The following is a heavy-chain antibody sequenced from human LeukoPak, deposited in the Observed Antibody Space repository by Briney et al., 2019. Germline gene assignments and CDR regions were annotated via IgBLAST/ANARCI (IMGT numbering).Heavy chain of an antibody. CDR1: GGSISSYY. CDR3: ARFGTSGSFDY. CDR2: IYYSGST. V-gene: IGHV4-59*01. D-gene: IGHD1-1*01. J-gene: IGHJ4*02. Sequence: SETLSLTCTVSGGSISSYYWSWIRQPPGNGLEWIGYIYYSGSTNYNPSLKSRVIISVDTSKNQFSLKLSSVTAADTAVYYCARFGTSGSFDYWGQGTLVTVSS.